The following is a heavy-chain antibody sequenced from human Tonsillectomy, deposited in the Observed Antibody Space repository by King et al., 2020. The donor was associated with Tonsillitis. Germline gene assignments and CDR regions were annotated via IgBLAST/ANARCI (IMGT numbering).Heavy chain of an antibody. J-gene: IGHJ6*03. CDR2: VNPNSGGT. D-gene: IGHD1-26*01. V-gene: IGHV1-2*02. CDR3: ARSGSYLSGFPYSYMDV. CDR1: GYTFTDYY. Sequence: QGHLVQSGAEVQKPGASVKVSCKTSGYTFTDYYLHWVRQAPGQGLEWMGWVNPNSGGTKYAQKFQDRVTMTRDMSIGTVYMEVRRLTSDDTAVYYCARSGSYLSGFPYSYMDVWGKGTTVIVSS.